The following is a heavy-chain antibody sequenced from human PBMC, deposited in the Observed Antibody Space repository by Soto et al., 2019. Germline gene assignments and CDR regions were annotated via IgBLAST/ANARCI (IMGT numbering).Heavy chain of an antibody. CDR2: ISYDGSNK. J-gene: IGHJ4*02. D-gene: IGHD3-10*01. CDR1: GSTFSSYG. V-gene: IGHV3-30*03. Sequence: PGGSLRLSCAASGSTFSSYGMHWVRQAPGKGLEWVAVISYDGSNKYYADSVKGRFTISRDNSKNTLYLQMNSLRAEDSGLYYCTRGPRPISTGTGAYWGQGTQVTVSS. CDR3: TRGPRPISTGTGAY.